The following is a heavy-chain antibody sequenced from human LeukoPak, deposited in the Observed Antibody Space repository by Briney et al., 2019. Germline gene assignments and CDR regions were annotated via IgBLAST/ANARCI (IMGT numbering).Heavy chain of an antibody. Sequence: PSETLSLTCTVSGGSISSYYWSWIRQPPGEGLEWIGYIYYSGSTNYNPSLKSRVTISVDTSKNQFSLKLSSVTAADTAVYYCARPLYPYSSSWYAFDIWGQGTMVTVSS. CDR2: IYYSGST. D-gene: IGHD6-13*01. CDR3: ARPLYPYSSSWYAFDI. CDR1: GGSISSYY. V-gene: IGHV4-59*08. J-gene: IGHJ3*02.